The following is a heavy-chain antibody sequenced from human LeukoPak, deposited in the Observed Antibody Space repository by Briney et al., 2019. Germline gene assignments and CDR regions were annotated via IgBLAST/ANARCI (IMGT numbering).Heavy chain of an antibody. CDR1: AFTLSGYW. CDR3: ARGNPLGHL. D-gene: IGHD3-16*01. J-gene: IGHJ5*02. V-gene: IGHV3-74*01. CDR2: INSDGSRT. Sequence: GGSLRLSCAASAFTLSGYWMHWVRQAPGKGLVWVSHINSDGSRTDYADSVKGRFTVSRDNAKNTVYLQMNSLRAEDTAVYYCARGNPLGHLWGQGALVTVSS.